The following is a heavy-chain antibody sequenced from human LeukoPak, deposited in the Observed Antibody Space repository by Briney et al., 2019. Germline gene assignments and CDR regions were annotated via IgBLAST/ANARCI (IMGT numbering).Heavy chain of an antibody. D-gene: IGHD3-22*01. V-gene: IGHV3-23*01. CDR2: ISGGGVTT. CDR3: AKDSSYYDSSGLFDY. J-gene: IGHJ4*02. Sequence: PGGSLRLSCVGSGFTSIAYALTWARQAPGKGLEWVSGISGGGVTTYYADSVKGRFTISRDNSKNTLYLQMNSLRAEDTAVYYGAKDSSYYDSSGLFDYWGQGTLVTVSS. CDR1: GFTSIAYA.